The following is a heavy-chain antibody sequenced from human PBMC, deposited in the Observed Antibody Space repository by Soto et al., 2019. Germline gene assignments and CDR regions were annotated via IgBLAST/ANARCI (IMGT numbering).Heavy chain of an antibody. J-gene: IGHJ6*02. Sequence: GGSRRLSCATSGFTFSSYAMHWVRQAPGKGLEWVAVISYDGSNKYYADSVKGRFTISRDNSKNTLYLQMNSLRAEDTAVYYCARDIGSGWYVDGMDVWGQGTTVIVSS. CDR2: ISYDGSNK. CDR1: GFTFSSYA. D-gene: IGHD6-19*01. CDR3: ARDIGSGWYVDGMDV. V-gene: IGHV3-30-3*01.